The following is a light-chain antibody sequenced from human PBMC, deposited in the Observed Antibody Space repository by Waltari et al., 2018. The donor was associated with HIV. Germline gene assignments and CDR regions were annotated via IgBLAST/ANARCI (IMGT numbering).Light chain of an antibody. J-gene: IGLJ3*02. CDR1: RSNIGSNP. CDR2: SNN. V-gene: IGLV1-44*01. Sequence: QSVLTQPPSASGTPGQRVTISCSGSRSNIGSNPVNWYQQLPGTAPKLLIYSNNQRPSGVPDRLSGSKSGTSASLAISGLQSEDEANYYWAAWDDSLIGPVFGGGTKLTVL. CDR3: AAWDDSLIGPV.